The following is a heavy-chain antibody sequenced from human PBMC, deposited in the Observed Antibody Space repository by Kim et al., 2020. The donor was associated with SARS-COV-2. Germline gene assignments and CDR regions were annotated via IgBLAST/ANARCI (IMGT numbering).Heavy chain of an antibody. Sequence: GRFTISRDNAKNTLYLQMNSLRAEDTAVYYCANIYDSSGYYSLYYYGMDVWGQGTTVTVSS. V-gene: IGHV3-74*01. J-gene: IGHJ6*02. D-gene: IGHD3-22*01. CDR3: ANIYDSSGYYSLYYYGMDV.